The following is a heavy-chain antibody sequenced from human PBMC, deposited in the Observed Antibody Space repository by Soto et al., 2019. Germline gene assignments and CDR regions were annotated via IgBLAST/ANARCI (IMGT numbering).Heavy chain of an antibody. CDR2: IYWDDDK. J-gene: IGHJ5*02. CDR3: AHSPYCSGGSCYSGWFDP. V-gene: IGHV2-5*02. D-gene: IGHD2-15*01. CDR1: GFSLSTSGVG. Sequence: QITLKESGPTLVRPTQTLTLTCTFSGFSLSTSGVGVGWIRQPPGKALEWLALIYWDDDKRYSPSLKSRLPIPKDTSKNQVVLTMTSMDPVDTATYYCAHSPYCSGGSCYSGWFDPWGQGTLVTVSS.